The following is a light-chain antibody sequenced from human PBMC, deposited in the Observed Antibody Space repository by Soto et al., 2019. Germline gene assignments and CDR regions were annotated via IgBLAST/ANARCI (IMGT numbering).Light chain of an antibody. CDR2: EVN. Sequence: QSVLTQPASVSGSPGQSITISCTGTSSDVGAYNYVSWYQQHPVKAPKLIIYEVNNRPSGVSNRFSGSKSGNTASLTISGLQAEDEAQYYCSSYSSANTVIFGGGTKLTVL. V-gene: IGLV2-14*01. CDR3: SSYSSANTVI. J-gene: IGLJ2*01. CDR1: SSDVGAYNY.